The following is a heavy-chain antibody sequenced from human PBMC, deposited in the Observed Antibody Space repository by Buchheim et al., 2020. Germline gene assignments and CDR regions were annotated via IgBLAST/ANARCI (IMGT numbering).Heavy chain of an antibody. CDR2: ISSSSSYI. CDR1: GFTFSSYS. Sequence: EVQLVESGGGLVKPGGSLRLSCAASGFTFSSYSMNWVRQAPGKGLEWVSSISSSSSYIYYADSVRGRFTISRGNAKKSLYLPMNSLRAEDTAVYYCAREFLRRVFAGGAIPKDVWGQGTT. CDR3: AREFLRRVFAGGAIPKDV. V-gene: IGHV3-21*04. J-gene: IGHJ6*02. D-gene: IGHD3-3*01.